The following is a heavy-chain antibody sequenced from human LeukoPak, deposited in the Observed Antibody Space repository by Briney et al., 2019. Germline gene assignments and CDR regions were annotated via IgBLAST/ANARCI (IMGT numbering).Heavy chain of an antibody. Sequence: SQTLSLTCAVSGGSISSGGYSWSWIRQPPGEGLEWIGYIYHSGSTYYNPSLKSRVTISVDRSKNQFSLKLSSVTAADTAVYYCAREKGNGDSSFDYWGQGTLVTVSS. J-gene: IGHJ4*02. CDR1: GGSISSGGYS. V-gene: IGHV4-30-2*01. D-gene: IGHD4-17*01. CDR3: AREKGNGDSSFDY. CDR2: IYHSGST.